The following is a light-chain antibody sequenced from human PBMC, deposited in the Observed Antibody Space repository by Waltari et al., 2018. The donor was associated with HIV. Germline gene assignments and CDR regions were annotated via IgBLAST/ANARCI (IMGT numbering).Light chain of an antibody. Sequence: QSPLTQPRSVSGSPGQSVTIPCTGSSSHVGGYKSVSGYEQHPGKAPKLMIYDVSKRPSGVPDRFSGSKSGNTASLTISGLQAEDEADYYCCSYAGSYSYVFGTGTKVTVL. CDR1: SSHVGGYKS. CDR2: DVS. J-gene: IGLJ1*01. V-gene: IGLV2-11*01. CDR3: CSYAGSYSYV.